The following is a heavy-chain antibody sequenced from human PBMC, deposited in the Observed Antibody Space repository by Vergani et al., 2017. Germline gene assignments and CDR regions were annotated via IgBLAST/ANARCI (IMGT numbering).Heavy chain of an antibody. D-gene: IGHD7-27*01. CDR1: GFTFDDYG. Sequence: EVQLVESGGGVVRPGGSLRLSCAASGFTFDDYGMSWVRQAPGKGLEWLSGINWNGGSTGYADSVKGRFTISRDNAKNSLYLQMNSLRAEDTALYHCARATGDTLLDAFDIWGQGTMVTVSS. CDR2: INWNGGST. V-gene: IGHV3-20*01. J-gene: IGHJ3*02. CDR3: ARATGDTLLDAFDI.